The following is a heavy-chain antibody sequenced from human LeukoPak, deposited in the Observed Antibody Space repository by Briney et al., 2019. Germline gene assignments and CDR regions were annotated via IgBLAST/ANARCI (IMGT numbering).Heavy chain of an antibody. D-gene: IGHD1-26*01. CDR1: GFTFSSYA. CDR3: ARRQPRYSGSYYYGMDV. J-gene: IGHJ6*02. Sequence: GGSLRLSWAASGFTFSSYAMHWVRKAPGKGLEWVAVISYDGSNKYYADSVKGRFTISRDNSKNSLYLQMNSLRAEDTAVYYCARRQPRYSGSYYYGMDVWGQGTTVTVSS. V-gene: IGHV3-30-3*01. CDR2: ISYDGSNK.